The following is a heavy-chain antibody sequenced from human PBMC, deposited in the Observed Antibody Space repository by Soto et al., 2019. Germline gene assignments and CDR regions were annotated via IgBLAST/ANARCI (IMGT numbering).Heavy chain of an antibody. Sequence: ASVKVSCKASGYTFTNYAMHWVRQAPGQRLEWMGWINAGNGNTKSSQKFQGRVTITRDTSASTAYMELSSLRSEDTAVYYCASSNIVAAPYGMDVWDQGTTVTVSS. V-gene: IGHV1-3*01. CDR3: ASSNIVAAPYGMDV. J-gene: IGHJ6*02. CDR1: GYTFTNYA. CDR2: INAGNGNT. D-gene: IGHD6-13*01.